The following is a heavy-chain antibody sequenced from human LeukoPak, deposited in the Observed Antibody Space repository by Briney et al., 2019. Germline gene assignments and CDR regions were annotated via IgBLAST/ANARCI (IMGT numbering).Heavy chain of an antibody. V-gene: IGHV1-46*01. CDR1: GYIFTDYY. D-gene: IGHD3-10*01. CDR3: ARVFHPLDHSSYYSSDINDAFDV. CDR2: INPSGGST. J-gene: IGHJ3*01. Sequence: ASVKVSCKVFGYIFTDYYLHWVRQAPGQGLEWMGIINPSGGSTTYAQKFQDRVTITTDASASTAYMELSSLESEDTAIYYCARVFHPLDHSSYYSSDINDAFDVWAKGQWSP.